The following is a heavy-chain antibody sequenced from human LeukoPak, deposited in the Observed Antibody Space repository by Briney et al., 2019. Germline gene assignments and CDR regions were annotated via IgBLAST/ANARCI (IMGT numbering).Heavy chain of an antibody. CDR3: ARGILGGRLRRLIDY. Sequence: GGSLRLSCAASGFTFSSYSMNWVRQAPGKGLEWVSYISSSGSTIYYADSVKGRFTISRDNAKNSLYLQMNSLRAEDTAVYYCARGILGGRLRRLIDYWGQGTLVTVSS. D-gene: IGHD1-26*01. CDR1: GFTFSSYS. J-gene: IGHJ4*02. CDR2: ISSSGSTI. V-gene: IGHV3-48*04.